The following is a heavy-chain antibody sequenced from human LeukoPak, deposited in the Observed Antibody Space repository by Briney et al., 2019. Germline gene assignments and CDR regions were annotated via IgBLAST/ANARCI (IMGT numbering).Heavy chain of an antibody. CDR3: AKQLGYCSDGSCYSPY. D-gene: IGHD2-15*01. Sequence: GGSLRLSCAASGFTFSDYYMSWVRQAPGKGLEWVSAISNNGGYTYYADSVQGRFTISRDNSKSTLCLQMNSLRAEDTAVYYCAKQLGYCSDGSCYSPYWGQGTLVTVSS. CDR2: ISNNGGYT. V-gene: IGHV3-23*01. CDR1: GFTFSDYY. J-gene: IGHJ4*02.